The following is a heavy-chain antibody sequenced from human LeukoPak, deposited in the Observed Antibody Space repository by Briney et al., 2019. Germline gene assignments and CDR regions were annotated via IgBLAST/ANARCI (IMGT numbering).Heavy chain of an antibody. V-gene: IGHV1-8*01. CDR2: MNPNSGNT. CDR1: GYTFTSYD. Sequence: RASVKVSCKASGYTFTSYDINWVRQATGQGLEWMGWMNPNSGNTGYAQKFQGRVTMTRNTSISTAYMELSSLRSEDTAVYYCASQSTYYDFWSGYPYYYYYYGMDVWGQGTTVTVSS. D-gene: IGHD3-3*01. J-gene: IGHJ6*02. CDR3: ASQSTYYDFWSGYPYYYYYYGMDV.